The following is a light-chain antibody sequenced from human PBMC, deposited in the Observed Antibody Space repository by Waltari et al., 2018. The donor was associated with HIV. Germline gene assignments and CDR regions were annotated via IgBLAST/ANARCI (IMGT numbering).Light chain of an antibody. CDR2: YAT. J-gene: IGKJ2*01. V-gene: IGKV1-5*03. CDR3: QQYNSFPYT. CDR1: HSISNW. Sequence: DIQLTQSPPTLPASVGDRASITCRASHSISNWLAWYQQTPGKAPNLLIYYATTLQSRVPSRFSGSGSGTEFTLTISGLQPDDSATYYCQQYNSFPYTFGQGTTLEIK.